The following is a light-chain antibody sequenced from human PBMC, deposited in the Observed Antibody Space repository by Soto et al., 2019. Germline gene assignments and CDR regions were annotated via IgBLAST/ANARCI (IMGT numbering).Light chain of an antibody. CDR1: QDISNY. CDR3: QQDLNRPIFT. Sequence: DIQMTHSPSSLSASVGDRVTITCQASQDISNYLNWYQQNKVKAPRLLIYDSSKLETGVTSKFSGSGSGTDFTFTISILQPEDIATYYCQQDLNRPIFTFCPGTKVDIK. J-gene: IGKJ3*01. CDR2: DSS. V-gene: IGKV1-33*01.